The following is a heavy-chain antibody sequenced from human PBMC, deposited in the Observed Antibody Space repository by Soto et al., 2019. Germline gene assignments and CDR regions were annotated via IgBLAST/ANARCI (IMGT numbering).Heavy chain of an antibody. Sequence: GGSLRLACAASGFTFSRYGMNWVRQAPGKGLEWVSVISYDGSNKYYADSVKGRFTISRDNSKNTLYLQMNSLRTEDTAVYYCAKDRDDILTGHMDVWGQGTTVTVSS. D-gene: IGHD3-9*01. J-gene: IGHJ6*02. V-gene: IGHV3-30*18. CDR3: AKDRDDILTGHMDV. CDR2: ISYDGSNK. CDR1: GFTFSRYG.